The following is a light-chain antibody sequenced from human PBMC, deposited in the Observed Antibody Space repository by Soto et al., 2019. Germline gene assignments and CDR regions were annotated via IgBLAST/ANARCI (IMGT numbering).Light chain of an antibody. V-gene: IGKV1-6*01. J-gene: IGKJ3*01. CDR3: LQDDSYPRT. Sequence: AIQMTQSPSSLSSSVGDRVTITCRASQDISNDLGWYQHKPGKAPNLLIYNASSLQSGVPSRFNGSGSGTDVTLTISSLQHEDSATYYCLQDDSYPRTFGPGTKVDVK. CDR2: NAS. CDR1: QDISND.